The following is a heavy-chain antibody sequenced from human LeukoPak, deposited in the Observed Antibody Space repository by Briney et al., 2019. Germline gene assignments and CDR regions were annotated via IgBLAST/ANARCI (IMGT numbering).Heavy chain of an antibody. CDR3: AKVFGPAVIGEGWFDP. CDR1: GFTFSSYA. V-gene: IGHV3-23*01. D-gene: IGHD2-2*01. CDR2: ISGSGGST. Sequence: QPGGSLRLSCAASGFTFSSYAMSWVRQAPGKGLEWVSAISGSGGSTYYADSVKGRFTISRDNSKNTLYLQMNSLRAEDTAVYYCAKVFGPAVIGEGWFDPWGQGTLVTVSS. J-gene: IGHJ5*02.